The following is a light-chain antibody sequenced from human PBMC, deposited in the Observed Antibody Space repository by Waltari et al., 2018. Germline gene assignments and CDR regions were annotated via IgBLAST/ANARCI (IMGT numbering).Light chain of an antibody. CDR1: QTVRTY. J-gene: IGKJ2*01. CDR3: QQRANWPYT. CDR2: DAS. V-gene: IGKV3-11*01. Sequence: EIMLTQSPATLTLSPGERATLSFSASQTVRTYLAWYQQKPGQAPRLLIFDASSRATGIPAKFSGSGSGTDFTLTVSNLEPEDFAVYYCQQRANWPYTFGQGTRVEI.